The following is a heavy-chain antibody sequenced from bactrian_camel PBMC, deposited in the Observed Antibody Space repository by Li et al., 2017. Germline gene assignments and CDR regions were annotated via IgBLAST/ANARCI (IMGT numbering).Heavy chain of an antibody. CDR1: GFSTGGSYC. D-gene: IGHD1*01. V-gene: IGHV3S55*01. Sequence: QVQLVESGGGSVQAGGSLRLTCKASGFSTGGSYCMAWFRQAPGKEREAVAAIDIRGSPTYTYSVSGRFSISRDNAENTLYLQMNNLKVEDTAEYYCAADAVSLQMARWYTYWGQGTQVTV. CDR2: IDIRGSP. CDR3: AADAVSLQMARWYTY. J-gene: IGHJ4*01.